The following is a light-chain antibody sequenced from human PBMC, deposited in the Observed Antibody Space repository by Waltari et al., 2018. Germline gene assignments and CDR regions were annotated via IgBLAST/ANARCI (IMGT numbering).Light chain of an antibody. J-gene: IGLJ2*01. V-gene: IGLV2-14*03. Sequence: QPALTQPASVSGSPGQSITFSCAGTTSAIDDYNYFSWYQQHPAKAPKLIIFDVNNRPSGISSRFSGSRSGNTASLTISGLQAADEGLYHCSSFIITSTLEVFGGGTMLTVL. CDR3: SSFIITSTLEV. CDR2: DVN. CDR1: TSAIDDYNY.